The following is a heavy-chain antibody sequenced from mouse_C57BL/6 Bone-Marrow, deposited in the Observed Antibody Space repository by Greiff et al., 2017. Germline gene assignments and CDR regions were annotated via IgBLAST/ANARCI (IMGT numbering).Heavy chain of an antibody. CDR2: IHPNSGST. CDR1: GYTFTSYW. CDR3: ANYGSLDY. Sequence: QVHVKQSGAELVKPGASVKLSCKASGYTFTSYWMHWVKQRPGQGLEWIGMIHPNSGSTNYNEKFKSKATLTVDKSSSTAYMQLSSLTSEDSAVYYCANYGSLDYWGQGTTLTVSS. J-gene: IGHJ2*01. V-gene: IGHV1-64*01. D-gene: IGHD1-1*01.